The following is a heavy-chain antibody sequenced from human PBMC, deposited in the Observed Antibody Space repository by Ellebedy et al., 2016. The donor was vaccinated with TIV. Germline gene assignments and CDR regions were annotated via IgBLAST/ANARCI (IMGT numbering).Heavy chain of an antibody. CDR1: GGSFSGYY. D-gene: IGHD3-3*01. CDR3: ARCDFWSAAWLGP. V-gene: IGHV4-34*01. Sequence: SETLSLTXAVYGGSFSGYYWSWIRQPPGKGLEWIGEINHSGSTNYNPSLKSRVTISVDTSKNQFSLKLSSVTAADTAMYYCARCDFWSAAWLGPWGQGTLVTVSS. J-gene: IGHJ5*02. CDR2: INHSGST.